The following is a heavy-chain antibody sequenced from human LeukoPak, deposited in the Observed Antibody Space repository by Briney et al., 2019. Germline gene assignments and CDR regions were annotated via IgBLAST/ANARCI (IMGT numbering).Heavy chain of an antibody. CDR3: ARVHRGFYYGSGNYYYLDV. V-gene: IGHV1-69*13. J-gene: IGHJ6*03. CDR1: GGTYNNYA. Sequence: SVKVSCKASGGTYNNYAITWVRQAPGQGLEWVGGILPVFGTSNYAQRFQGRVTITADESTGTTYMELSSLRSEDTAVYYCARVHRGFYYGSGNYYYLDVWGKGTTVTVSS. CDR2: ILPVFGTS. D-gene: IGHD3-10*01.